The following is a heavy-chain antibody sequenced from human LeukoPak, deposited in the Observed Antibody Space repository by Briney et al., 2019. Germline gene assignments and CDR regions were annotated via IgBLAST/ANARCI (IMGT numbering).Heavy chain of an antibody. CDR2: IYSGGST. D-gene: IGHD2-2*01. V-gene: IGHV3-53*01. J-gene: IGHJ4*02. CDR1: GFTVSSNY. Sequence: GGSLRLSCAASGFTVSSNYMSWVRQAPGKGLEWVSVIYSGGSTYYADSVKGRFTISRGNSKNTLYLQMNSLRAEDTALYYCARGCSSTSCYERYYFDYWGQGTLVTVSS. CDR3: ARGCSSTSCYERYYFDY.